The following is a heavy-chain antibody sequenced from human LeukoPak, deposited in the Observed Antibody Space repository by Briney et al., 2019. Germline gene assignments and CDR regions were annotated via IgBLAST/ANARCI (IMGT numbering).Heavy chain of an antibody. CDR2: INPSGGST. CDR3: ARDSTPDAFDI. Sequence: ASVKVSCKASGYTFTIYYMHWVRQAPGQGLEWMGIINPSGGSTSYAQKFQGRVTMTRDTSTSTVYMELSSLRSEDTAVYYCARDSTPDAFDIWGQGTMVTVSS. D-gene: IGHD2-2*01. J-gene: IGHJ3*02. CDR1: GYTFTIYY. V-gene: IGHV1-46*01.